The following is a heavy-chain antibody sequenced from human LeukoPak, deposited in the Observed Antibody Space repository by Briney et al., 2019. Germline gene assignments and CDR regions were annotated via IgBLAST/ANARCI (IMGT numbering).Heavy chain of an antibody. D-gene: IGHD3-10*01. CDR1: GDSISSYF. V-gene: IGHV4-59*01. J-gene: IGHJ4*02. Sequence: PSETLSLTCTVSGDSISSYFWNWIRQSPGKGLEWIGYVHRTGVTNYNPSLKSRVTVSVDMSTNHFSLTLTSVTAADTAVYYCARESTFGEFSYWGQGTLVTVSS. CDR3: ARESTFGEFSY. CDR2: VHRTGVT.